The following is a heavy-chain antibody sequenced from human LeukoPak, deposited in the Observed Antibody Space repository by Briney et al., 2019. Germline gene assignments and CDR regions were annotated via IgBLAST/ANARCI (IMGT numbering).Heavy chain of an antibody. J-gene: IGHJ6*04. D-gene: IGHD3-10*01. Sequence: SVKVSCKASGGTFSSYAISWVRQAPGQGLEWMGGIIPIFGTANYAQKFQGRVTITADKSTSTAYMELSSLRSEDTAVYYCARGSMVRGVILLDVWGKETTVTVSS. CDR3: ARGSMVRGVILLDV. CDR1: GGTFSSYA. V-gene: IGHV1-69*06. CDR2: IIPIFGTA.